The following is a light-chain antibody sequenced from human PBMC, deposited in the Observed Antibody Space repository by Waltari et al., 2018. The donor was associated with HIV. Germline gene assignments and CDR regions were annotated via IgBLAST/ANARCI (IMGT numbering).Light chain of an antibody. CDR3: SSVANSVTLSVL. CDR1: SSDIGYYNY. J-gene: IGLJ3*02. Sequence: QFALTQPASVSGSPGQSITISCSGTSSDIGYYNYVSWYQQHPGKAPKLMIYEVSNRPSGISYRFSGSKSGNTASLTISALQAEDEADYFCSSVANSVTLSVLFGGGTKLTVL. V-gene: IGLV2-14*01. CDR2: EVS.